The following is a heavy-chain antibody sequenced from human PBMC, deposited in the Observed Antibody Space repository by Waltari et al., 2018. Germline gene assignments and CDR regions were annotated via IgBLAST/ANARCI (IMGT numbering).Heavy chain of an antibody. V-gene: IGHV3-23*03. CDR2: IYSGGSTT. J-gene: IGHJ4*02. D-gene: IGHD2-21*01. Sequence: EVQLLESGGGLVQPGGSLRLSCAASGFTFSNYAMSWVRQAPGKGLEWVSVIYSGGSTTHYADSVKGLFTSSRDNSKNTLYLQMNSLRAEDTAVYYCVKRDCGVDCYEDCWGQGTLVTVSS. CDR3: VKRDCGVDCYEDC. CDR1: GFTFSNYA.